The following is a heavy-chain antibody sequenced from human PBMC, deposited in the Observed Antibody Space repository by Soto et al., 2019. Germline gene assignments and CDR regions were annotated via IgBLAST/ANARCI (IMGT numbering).Heavy chain of an antibody. V-gene: IGHV4-61*01. D-gene: IGHD6-19*01. CDR3: ARSYSSGWTAPYYFDY. J-gene: IGHJ4*02. CDR1: GGSVSSGSYY. CDR2: IYYSGST. Sequence: ETLSLTCTVSGGSVSSGSYYWSWIRQPPGKGLEWIGYIYYSGSTNYNPSLKSRVTISVDTSKNQFSLKLSSVTAADTAVYYCARSYSSGWTAPYYFDYWGQGTLVTVSS.